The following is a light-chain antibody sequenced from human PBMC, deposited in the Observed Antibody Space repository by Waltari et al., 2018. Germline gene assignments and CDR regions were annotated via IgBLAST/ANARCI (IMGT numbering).Light chain of an antibody. CDR1: QGISTW. J-gene: IGKJ1*01. CDR3: QQGNSFPPT. CDR2: GAS. V-gene: IGKV1-12*01. Sequence: DIQMTQSPSSVSASVGDRVTITCRASQGISTWLAWYQQKPGKGPKVLIYGASTLLTGVPSRFGGSGSGTEFTLTISGLQPEDFATYFCQQGNSFPPTFGQGTRVEV.